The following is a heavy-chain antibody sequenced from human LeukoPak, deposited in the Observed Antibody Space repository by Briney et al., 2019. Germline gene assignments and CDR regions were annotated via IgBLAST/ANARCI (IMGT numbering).Heavy chain of an antibody. CDR3: ARGGIPADDY. CDR1: GGSFSGYY. CDR2: IYTSGST. J-gene: IGHJ4*02. V-gene: IGHV4-59*10. Sequence: SETLSLTCAVYGGSFSGYYWSWIRQPPGKGLEWLGRIYTSGSTNYNPSLKSRVTMSVDTSKNQFSLKLSSVTAADTAVYYCARGGIPADDYWGQGTLVTVSS. D-gene: IGHD2-2*01.